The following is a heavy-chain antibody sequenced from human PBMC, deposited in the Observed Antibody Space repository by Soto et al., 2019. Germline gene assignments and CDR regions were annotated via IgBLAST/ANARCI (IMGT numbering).Heavy chain of an antibody. J-gene: IGHJ4*02. Sequence: VQLVESGGGVVQPGRSLRLSCAANGFTFSDYAMHWVRQAPGKGLEWVAVVSHDGRNTHYADSVKGRFTISRDSSKNTVSLEMTSMRAEDTAVYYCAKGGRQWLVTSDFNYWGQGALVTVSS. D-gene: IGHD6-19*01. V-gene: IGHV3-30*18. CDR1: GFTFSDYA. CDR2: VSHDGRNT. CDR3: AKGGRQWLVTSDFNY.